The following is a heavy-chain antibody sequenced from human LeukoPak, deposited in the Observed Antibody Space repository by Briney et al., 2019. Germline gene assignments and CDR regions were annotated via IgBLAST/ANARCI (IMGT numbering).Heavy chain of an antibody. CDR2: ISTSSSYI. V-gene: IGHV3-21*01. J-gene: IGHJ5*02. CDR1: GFTFSNYG. CDR3: VRGADGVSPNTRGWFDP. Sequence: GGSLRLSCAASGFTFSNYGMSWVRQAPGKGLEWVSSISTSSSYIYYADSVRGRFTISRDNAKNSLYLQMNSLRAEDTAVYSCVRGADGVSPNTRGWFDPWGQGTLVTVSS. D-gene: IGHD2-8*01.